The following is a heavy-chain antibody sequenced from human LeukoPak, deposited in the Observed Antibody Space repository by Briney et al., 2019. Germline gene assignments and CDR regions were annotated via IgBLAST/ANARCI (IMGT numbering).Heavy chain of an antibody. CDR1: GFTFSSYA. V-gene: IGHV3-30*04. CDR2: ISYDGSNK. J-gene: IGHJ6*03. Sequence: GGSLRLSCAASGFTFSSYAMHWVRQAPGKGLEWVAVISYDGSNKYYADSVKGRFTISRDNSKNTLYLQMNSLRAEDTAVYYCANHGMVRGVRDFYYMDVWGKGTTVTVSS. D-gene: IGHD3-10*01. CDR3: ANHGMVRGVRDFYYMDV.